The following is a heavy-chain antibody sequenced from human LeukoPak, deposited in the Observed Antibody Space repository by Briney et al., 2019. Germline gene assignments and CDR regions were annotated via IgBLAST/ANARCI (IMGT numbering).Heavy chain of an antibody. CDR3: ARAAPDCGDFPTPYYFDY. CDR2: IYYSGNT. V-gene: IGHV4-30-4*01. CDR1: GGSISSGDYY. J-gene: IGHJ4*02. D-gene: IGHD4-17*01. Sequence: SQTLSLTCTVSGGSISSGDYYWSWIRQPPGKGLEWIGYIYYSGNTYYTPSLKSRVTISLDTSKNQFSLKLSSVTAADTAIYYCARAAPDCGDFPTPYYFDYWGQGTLVTVSS.